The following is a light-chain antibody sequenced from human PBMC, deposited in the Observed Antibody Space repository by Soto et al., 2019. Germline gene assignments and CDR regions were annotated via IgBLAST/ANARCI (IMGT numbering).Light chain of an antibody. CDR3: SSYTISSTPVV. Sequence: QSALTQSASVSGSPGQSITISCTGTSSDVGGYNYVSWYQQHPGKAPKLLIYEVSNRPSGASNRFSGSKSGNTASLTISGLQPEDEADYYCSSYTISSTPVVFGGGTKVTVL. V-gene: IGLV2-14*03. J-gene: IGLJ2*01. CDR2: EVS. CDR1: SSDVGGYNY.